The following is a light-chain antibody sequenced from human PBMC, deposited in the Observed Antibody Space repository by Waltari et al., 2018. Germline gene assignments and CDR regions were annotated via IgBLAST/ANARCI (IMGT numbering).Light chain of an antibody. J-gene: IGKJ1*01. CDR3: QQYNSYPWT. V-gene: IGKV1-5*03. CDR2: KAS. CDR1: QSISSW. Sequence: DIQMTQSPSTLSASVGERVTITCRASQSISSWLAWYQQKPGKPPKLLIYKASSLESGVPSRFSGSGSGTEFTLTISSLQPDDFATYYCQQYNSYPWTFGQGTKVEIK.